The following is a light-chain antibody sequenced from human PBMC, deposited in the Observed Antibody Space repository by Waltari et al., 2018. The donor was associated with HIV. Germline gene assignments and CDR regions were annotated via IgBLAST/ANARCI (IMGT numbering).Light chain of an antibody. CDR3: QKYDSVPCT. Sequence: DIQMTQSPSSLSASVGDRVTITCRASQGISNNLAWYQQRPGKVPKLLIYGASTLQSGVPSRFSGSGSGTDFTLTIYCLQPEDAATYYCQKYDSVPCTFGQGTKV. CDR1: QGISNN. V-gene: IGKV1-27*01. J-gene: IGKJ1*01. CDR2: GAS.